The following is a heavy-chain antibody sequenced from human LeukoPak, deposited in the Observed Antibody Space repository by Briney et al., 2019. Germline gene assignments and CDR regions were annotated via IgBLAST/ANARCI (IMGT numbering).Heavy chain of an antibody. CDR3: AKTKYYYDSSGYYYDY. CDR2: ISGSGGST. J-gene: IGHJ4*02. Sequence: GGTLRRSYAASGFTFSSYAMSCVRQAPGKGLEWVSGISGSGGSTYCADSVKGRCTIARGNSKNTLYLQMNSLRAEDTAVYYCAKTKYYYDSSGYYYDYWGQGTLVTVSS. D-gene: IGHD3-22*01. V-gene: IGHV3-23*01. CDR1: GFTFSSYA.